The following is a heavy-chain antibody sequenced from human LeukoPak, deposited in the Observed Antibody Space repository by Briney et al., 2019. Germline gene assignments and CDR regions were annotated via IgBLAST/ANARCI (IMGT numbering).Heavy chain of an antibody. D-gene: IGHD3-3*01. V-gene: IGHV4-31*03. J-gene: IGHJ4*02. CDR2: IYDSGST. CDR1: GGSISSTGYY. Sequence: SETLSLTCTVSGGSISSTGYYWSWIRQHPEKGLEWIGYIYDSGSTYYDPSFKSRVTISVDTSRNQFSLKLNSMTAADTAVYYCARGGVGHDYWGQGTLVTVSS. CDR3: ARGGVGHDY.